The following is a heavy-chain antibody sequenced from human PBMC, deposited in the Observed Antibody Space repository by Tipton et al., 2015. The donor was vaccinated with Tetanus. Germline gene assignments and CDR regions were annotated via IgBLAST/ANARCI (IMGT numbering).Heavy chain of an antibody. V-gene: IGHV3-23*01. CDR2: ISGSGGKT. D-gene: IGHD6-19*01. Sequence: PRLSCVASGLTFSRYSMGWVRQAPGKGLEWVSAISGSGGKTQYADSVKGRFTISRDNSKDTMYLQMNSLRAEDTAIYYCAKDLRGPEAGTWYFDLWGRGTLVTVSS. J-gene: IGHJ2*01. CDR3: AKDLRGPEAGTWYFDL. CDR1: GLTFSRYS.